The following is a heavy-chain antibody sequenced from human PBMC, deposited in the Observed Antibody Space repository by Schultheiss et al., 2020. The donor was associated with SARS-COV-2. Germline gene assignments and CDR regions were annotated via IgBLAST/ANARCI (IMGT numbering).Heavy chain of an antibody. J-gene: IGHJ4*02. D-gene: IGHD5-18*01. CDR1: GFTFSSYE. Sequence: GESLKISCAASGFTFSSYEMNWVRQAPGKGLEWVAVISYDGSNKYYADSVKGRFTISRDNSKNTLYLQMNSLRAEDTAVYYCAKDRFIKLVATPVDTAMVRGLDYWGQGTLVTVSS. V-gene: IGHV3-30*04. CDR2: ISYDGSNK. CDR3: AKDRFIKLVATPVDTAMVRGLDY.